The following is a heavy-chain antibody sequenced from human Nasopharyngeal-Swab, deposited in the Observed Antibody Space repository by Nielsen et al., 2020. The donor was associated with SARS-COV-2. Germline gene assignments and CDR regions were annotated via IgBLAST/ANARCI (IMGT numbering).Heavy chain of an antibody. CDR3: ARVGTWSGSYGIAFDY. CDR2: IWYDGSNK. D-gene: IGHD5-18*01. Sequence: WIRQPPGKGLEWVAVIWYDGSNKYYADSVKGRFTISRDNSKNMLYLQMNSLRAEDTAVYYCARVGTWSGSYGIAFDYWGQGTLVTVSS. J-gene: IGHJ4*02. V-gene: IGHV3-33*01.